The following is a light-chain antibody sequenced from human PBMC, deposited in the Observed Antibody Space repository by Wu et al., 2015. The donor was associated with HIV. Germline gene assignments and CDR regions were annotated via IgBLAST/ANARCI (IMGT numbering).Light chain of an antibody. CDR1: QSVSSN. V-gene: IGKV3-15*01. Sequence: EIVLTQSPGTLSLSPGERATLSCRASQSVSSNLAWYQQKPGQAPRLLIYDTSTRATGIPARFSGSGSGTEFTLSINNIQSEDFAVYYCQQYSNWPPETFGQGTKVEIK. CDR3: QQYSNWPPET. CDR2: DTS. J-gene: IGKJ1*01.